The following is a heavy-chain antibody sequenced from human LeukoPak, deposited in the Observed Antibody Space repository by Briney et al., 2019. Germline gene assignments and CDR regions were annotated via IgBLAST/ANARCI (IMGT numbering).Heavy chain of an antibody. D-gene: IGHD5-18*01. CDR3: GRVRGNSYGGVAY. J-gene: IGHJ4*02. V-gene: IGHV3-21*01. Sequence: PGGSLRLSCAASGFTFSSYSMNWVRQAPGKGLEWVSSISSSSSYIYYADSVKGRFTISRDNAKNSLYLQMNSLRAEDTAVYYCGRVRGNSYGGVAYWGQGTLVTVSS. CDR2: ISSSSSYI. CDR1: GFTFSSYS.